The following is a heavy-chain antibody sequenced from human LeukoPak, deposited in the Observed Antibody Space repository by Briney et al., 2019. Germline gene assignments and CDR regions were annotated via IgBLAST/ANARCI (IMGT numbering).Heavy chain of an antibody. D-gene: IGHD2-15*01. Sequence: GSLRLSCAASGFTFSSYAMSWVRQAPGKGLEWVSAISGSGGSTYYADSVKGRFTISRDNSKNTLYLQMNSLRAEDPAVYYCAKEGFYCSGGSCYSFYYYYMDVWGKGTTVTVSS. CDR1: GFTFSSYA. J-gene: IGHJ6*03. CDR2: ISGSGGST. CDR3: AKEGFYCSGGSCYSFYYYYMDV. V-gene: IGHV3-23*01.